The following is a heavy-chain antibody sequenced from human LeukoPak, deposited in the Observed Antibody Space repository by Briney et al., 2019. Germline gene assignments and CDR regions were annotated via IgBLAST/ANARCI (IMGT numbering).Heavy chain of an antibody. CDR3: AKESDGDYEFDF. J-gene: IGHJ4*02. Sequence: PGRSLRLSCAASGFTFHNYGMHWVRQAPGKGLEWVSGISWNTGTIGYADSVKGRFTISRDNAKNSLYLQMNSLRPDDTALYYCAKESDGDYEFDFWGQGTLVTVSS. V-gene: IGHV3-9*01. CDR1: GFTFHNYG. CDR2: ISWNTGTI. D-gene: IGHD4-17*01.